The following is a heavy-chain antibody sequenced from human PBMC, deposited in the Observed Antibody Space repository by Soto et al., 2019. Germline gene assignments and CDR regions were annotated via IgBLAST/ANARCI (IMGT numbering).Heavy chain of an antibody. CDR1: GGTFSSYA. J-gene: IGHJ5*02. D-gene: IGHD4-17*01. V-gene: IGHV1-69*13. CDR2: IIPIFGTA. Sequence: VASVKVSCKASGGTFSSYAISWVRQAPGQGLEWMGGIIPIFGTANYAQKFQGRVTITADESTSTAYMELSSLRSEDTAVYYCARVYYGGNSGRWFDPWGQGTLVTVSS. CDR3: ARVYYGGNSGRWFDP.